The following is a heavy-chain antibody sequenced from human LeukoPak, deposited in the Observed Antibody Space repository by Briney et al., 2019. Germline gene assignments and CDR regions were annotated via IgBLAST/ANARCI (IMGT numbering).Heavy chain of an antibody. Sequence: SETLSLTCTVSGGSISSYYWSWIRQTPGKGLEWIGYILYSGTTTNYNPSLKSRVTISVDTSKNQFSLKLSSVTAADTAVYYCARVGDWNDLVYWGRGTLATVSS. CDR3: ARVGDWNDLVY. CDR2: ILYSGTTT. J-gene: IGHJ4*02. D-gene: IGHD1-1*01. V-gene: IGHV4-59*01. CDR1: GGSISSYY.